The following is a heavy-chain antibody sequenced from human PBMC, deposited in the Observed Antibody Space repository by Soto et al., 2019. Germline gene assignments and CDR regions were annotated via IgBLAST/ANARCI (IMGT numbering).Heavy chain of an antibody. CDR3: AKDAGDTRGAAAVDY. CDR1: AFTFSSYA. D-gene: IGHD6-13*01. CDR2: ISGSGGST. Sequence: GGSLRLSCVASAFTFSSYAMSWVRQAPGKGLKRVSAISGSGGSTYYADSVKGRFAISRDNSKNTLYLQMNSLRAEDTAVYYCAKDAGDTRGAAAVDYWGQGTLVTVSS. J-gene: IGHJ4*02. V-gene: IGHV3-23*01.